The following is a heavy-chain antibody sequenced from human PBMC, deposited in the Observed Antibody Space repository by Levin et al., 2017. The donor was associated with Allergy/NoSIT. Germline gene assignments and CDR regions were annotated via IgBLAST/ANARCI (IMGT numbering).Heavy chain of an antibody. D-gene: IGHD1-26*01. Sequence: PGESLKISCKASGYTFTSYDINWVRQATGQGLEWMGWMNPNSGNTGYAQKFQGRVTMTRNTSISTAYMELSSLRSEDTAVYYCARGKVGAPRTIGSPHFDYWGQGTLVTVSS. CDR3: ARGKVGAPRTIGSPHFDY. CDR1: GYTFTSYD. J-gene: IGHJ4*02. CDR2: MNPNSGNT. V-gene: IGHV1-8*01.